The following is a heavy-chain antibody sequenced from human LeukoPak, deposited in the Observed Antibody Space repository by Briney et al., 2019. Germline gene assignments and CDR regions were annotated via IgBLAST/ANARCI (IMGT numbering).Heavy chain of an antibody. D-gene: IGHD6-13*01. V-gene: IGHV3-30*18. CDR1: GFTFSSYG. CDR2: ISNDGNNK. Sequence: GGSLRLSCAASGFTFSSYGMHWVRQAPGKGMEWVAVISNDGNNKYYADSVKGRFTISRDNSKNTLYLQMNSLRAEDTAVYYCAKRYSSSWNIDYWGQGTLVTVSS. J-gene: IGHJ4*02. CDR3: AKRYSSSWNIDY.